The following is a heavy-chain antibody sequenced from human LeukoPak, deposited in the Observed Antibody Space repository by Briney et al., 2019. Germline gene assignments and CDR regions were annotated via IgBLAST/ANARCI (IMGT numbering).Heavy chain of an antibody. CDR3: ARHYVWGSYRPTLPLH. Sequence: PGGSLRLSCAASGFTVSSNYMSWVRQAPGKGLEWVSVIYSGGSTYYADSVKGRFTISRDNSKNTLYLQMNSLRAEDTAVYYCARHYVWGSYRPTLPLHWGQGTLVTVSS. J-gene: IGHJ4*02. CDR1: GFTVSSNY. CDR2: IYSGGST. V-gene: IGHV3-66*04. D-gene: IGHD3-16*02.